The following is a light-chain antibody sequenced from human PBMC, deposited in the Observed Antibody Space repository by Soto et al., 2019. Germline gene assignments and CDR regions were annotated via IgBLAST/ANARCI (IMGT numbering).Light chain of an antibody. CDR2: NNY. Sequence: QSVLTQPRSASGTPGPRVTFSCSGSSSNIESATVNWYQQLPGTAPKLLIFNNYQRPSGVPDRFSGSRSDTSASLAISGLQSEDEGDYYCAACDDSFNGLYVFGTGTKVTVL. CDR1: SSNIESAT. CDR3: AACDDSFNGLYV. V-gene: IGLV1-44*01. J-gene: IGLJ1*01.